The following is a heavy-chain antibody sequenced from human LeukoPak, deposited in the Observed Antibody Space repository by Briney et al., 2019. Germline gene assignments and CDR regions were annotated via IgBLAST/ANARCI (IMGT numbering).Heavy chain of an antibody. CDR2: IGGSGDKT. Sequence: GGSLRLSCAASGLTFNRNAISWVRQAPGKGPEWVSTIGGSGDKTFYADSVKGRFTISRDNSNNMVHLQMNSLTGEDTALYYCVRRGDASSGWGDHDFWGQGALVTVSS. J-gene: IGHJ4*02. V-gene: IGHV3-23*01. CDR1: GLTFNRNA. D-gene: IGHD6-19*01. CDR3: VRRGDASSGWGDHDF.